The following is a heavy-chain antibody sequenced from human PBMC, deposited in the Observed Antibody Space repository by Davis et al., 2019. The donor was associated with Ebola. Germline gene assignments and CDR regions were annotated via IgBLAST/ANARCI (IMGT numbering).Heavy chain of an antibody. CDR2: INANSGGT. D-gene: IGHD6-13*01. J-gene: IGHJ5*02. Sequence: ASVQVSCSASGYTFTSYYMHWVRQAPGQRLECMGRINANSGGTNYAQKFQGRVTMTRDTSISTAYMELSRLRSDDTAVYYCAIDDINTKYSSSWLGWFDPWGQGTLVTVSS. CDR1: GYTFTSYY. CDR3: AIDDINTKYSSSWLGWFDP. V-gene: IGHV1-2*06.